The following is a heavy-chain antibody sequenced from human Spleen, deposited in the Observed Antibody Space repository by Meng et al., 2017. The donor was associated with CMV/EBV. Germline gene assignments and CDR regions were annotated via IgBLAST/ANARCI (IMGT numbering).Heavy chain of an antibody. CDR3: ARGGATRGGGLGSELDY. CDR2: IYSGGST. Sequence: GGSLRLSCAASGFTVSSNYMSWVRQAPGKGLEWVSVIYSGGSTYYADSVKGRFTISRDNSKNTLYLQMNSLRAEDTAVYYCARGGATRGGGLGSELDYWGQGTLATVSS. D-gene: IGHD5-12*01. CDR1: GFTVSSNY. J-gene: IGHJ4*02. V-gene: IGHV3-53*01.